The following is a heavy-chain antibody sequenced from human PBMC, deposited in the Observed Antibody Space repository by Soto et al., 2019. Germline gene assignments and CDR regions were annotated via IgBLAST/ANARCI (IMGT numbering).Heavy chain of an antibody. CDR3: ARDPLYDFSLHHYGMDV. Sequence: QVQLVESGGGVVQPGRSLRLSCAASGFTFSSYAMHWVRQAPGKGLEWVAVISYDGSNKYYADSVKGRFTISRDNPKNTLYLQMNSLRAEDTAVYYCARDPLYDFSLHHYGMDVWGQGTTVTVSS. J-gene: IGHJ6*02. V-gene: IGHV3-30-3*01. D-gene: IGHD3-3*01. CDR1: GFTFSSYA. CDR2: ISYDGSNK.